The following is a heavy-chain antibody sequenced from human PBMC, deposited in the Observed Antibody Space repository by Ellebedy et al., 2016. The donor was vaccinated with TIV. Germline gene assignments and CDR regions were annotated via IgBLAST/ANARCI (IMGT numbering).Heavy chain of an antibody. CDR1: EFTFSSYT. Sequence: GESLKISCAASEFTFSSYTMSWVRQAPGKGLEWVSSITSTSSNIYYADSVKGRFTISRDNAKNSLSLQMNSLRAEDTAVYYCASLGYRDYDDFWGQGTLVTVSS. J-gene: IGHJ4*02. CDR2: ITSTSSNI. V-gene: IGHV3-21*01. CDR3: ASLGYRDYDDF. D-gene: IGHD5-12*01.